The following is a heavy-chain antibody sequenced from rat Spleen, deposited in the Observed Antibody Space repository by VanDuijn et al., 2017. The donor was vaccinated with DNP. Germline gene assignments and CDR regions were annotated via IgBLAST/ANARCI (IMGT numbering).Heavy chain of an antibody. CDR3: AIQLGVFDY. D-gene: IGHD5-1*01. V-gene: IGHV3-3*01. CDR2: INNAGST. J-gene: IGHJ2*01. CDR1: GYSITSNHK. Sequence: EVQLQESGPGLVKPSQSLSLTCSVTGYSITSNHKWTWIRKFPGNELEWMGYINNAGSTNYNPSLKSRFSITRDTSKNQFFLQVNSVRNEDTATYYCAIQLGVFDYWGQGVKVTVSS.